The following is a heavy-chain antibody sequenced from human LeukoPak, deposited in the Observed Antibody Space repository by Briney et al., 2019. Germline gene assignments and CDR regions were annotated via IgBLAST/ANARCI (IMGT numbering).Heavy chain of an antibody. CDR2: INPNSGGT. Sequence: GASVKVSCKASGYTFTGYYMHWVRQAPGQGLEWMGWINPNSGGTNYAQKFQGRVTMTRDTSISTAYMELSRLRSDDTAVHYCARYCSSTSCNVDYWGQGTLVTVSS. V-gene: IGHV1-2*02. CDR1: GYTFTGYY. J-gene: IGHJ4*02. D-gene: IGHD2-2*01. CDR3: ARYCSSTSCNVDY.